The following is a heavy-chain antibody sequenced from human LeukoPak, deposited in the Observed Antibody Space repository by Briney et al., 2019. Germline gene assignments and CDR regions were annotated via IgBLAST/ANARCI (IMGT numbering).Heavy chain of an antibody. V-gene: IGHV1-46*01. CDR3: ARGGWYRSDY. CDR2: INPSGGTT. D-gene: IGHD6-19*01. Sequence: ASVKVSCKASGYTFISYYMHWVRQAPGQGLEWMGIINPSGGTTRFAQRFQGRITMTRDTSTSIVYMELSSLRSEDTAIYYCARGGWYRSDYWGQGTLVTVSS. J-gene: IGHJ4*02. CDR1: GYTFISYY.